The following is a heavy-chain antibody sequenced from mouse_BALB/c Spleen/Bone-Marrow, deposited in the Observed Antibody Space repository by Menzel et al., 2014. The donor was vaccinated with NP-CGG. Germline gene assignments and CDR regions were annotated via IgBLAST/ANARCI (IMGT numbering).Heavy chain of an antibody. CDR1: GYSFTDYY. CDR2: INPYNGAT. V-gene: IGHV1-26*01. Sequence: EVKLMESGPELVKPGASVKISCKASGYSFTDYYMHWVKQSHVKSLEWIGHINPYNGATSYNQNFKDKASLTVDKSSTTAYMELHSLTSEDSAVYYCATDRYDEDYAMDYWGQGTSVTVSS. D-gene: IGHD2-14*01. J-gene: IGHJ4*01. CDR3: ATDRYDEDYAMDY.